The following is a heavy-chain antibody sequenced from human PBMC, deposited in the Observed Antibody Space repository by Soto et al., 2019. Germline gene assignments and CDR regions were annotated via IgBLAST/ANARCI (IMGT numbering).Heavy chain of an antibody. J-gene: IGHJ6*02. D-gene: IGHD3-16*01. CDR3: ARGAKDFRPPATGYGMDV. V-gene: IGHV1-18*01. CDR2: ISAYNGNT. CDR1: GYTFTSYG. Sequence: ASVKVSCKASGYTFTSYGISWVRQAPGQGLEWMGWISAYNGNTNYAQKLQGRVTMTTDTSTSTAYMELRSLRSDDTAVYYCARGAKDFRPPATGYGMDVWGQGTTVTVSS.